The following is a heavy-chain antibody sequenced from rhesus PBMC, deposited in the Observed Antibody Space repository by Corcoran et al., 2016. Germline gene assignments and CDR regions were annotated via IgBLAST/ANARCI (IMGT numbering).Heavy chain of an antibody. CDR3: ARGIRDYYGLDS. CDR1: EFTFSSYA. J-gene: IGHJ6*01. Sequence: VEQLVESGGALVQPGASLRLSCAASEFTFSSYAMPWVRQAPAKGLEWVSAISMCGGTYYPDSVKGRFTISRDNAKNSLYLQMNSLRAEDTAVYYCARGIRDYYGLDSWGQGVVVTVSS. D-gene: IGHD2-2*01. CDR2: ISMCGGT. V-gene: IGHV3-132*02.